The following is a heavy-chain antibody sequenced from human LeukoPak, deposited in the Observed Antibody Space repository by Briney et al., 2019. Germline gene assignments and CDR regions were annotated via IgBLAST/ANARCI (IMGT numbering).Heavy chain of an antibody. J-gene: IGHJ4*02. D-gene: IGHD6-19*01. V-gene: IGHV3-30*04. CDR1: GFTFSSYA. CDR2: ISYDGSNK. Sequence: GGSLRLSCAASGFTFSSYAMHWVRQSPGKGLEWVAVISYDGSNKYYADSVKGRFTISRDSSKNTLYLQMNSLRAEDTAVYYCARDLADSSGWYYFDYWGQGTLVTVSS. CDR3: ARDLADSSGWYYFDY.